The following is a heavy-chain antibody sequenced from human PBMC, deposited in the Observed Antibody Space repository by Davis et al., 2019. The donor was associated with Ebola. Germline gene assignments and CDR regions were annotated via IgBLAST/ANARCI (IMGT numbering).Heavy chain of an antibody. J-gene: IGHJ4*02. CDR3: ARYSGNTYYYDSSGSYYFDY. CDR1: GFSFSSYS. D-gene: IGHD3-22*01. Sequence: GESLKISCAASGFSFSSYSMNWVRQAPGKGLEWVSSISNSSSYIYYADSVKGRFTISRDNSKNTLYLQMNSLRAEDTAVYYCARYSGNTYYYDSSGSYYFDYWGQGTLVTVSS. CDR2: ISNSSSYI. V-gene: IGHV3-21*04.